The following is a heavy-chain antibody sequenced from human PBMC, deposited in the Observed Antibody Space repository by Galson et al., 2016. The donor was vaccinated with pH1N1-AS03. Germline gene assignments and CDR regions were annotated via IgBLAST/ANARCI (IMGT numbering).Heavy chain of an antibody. CDR3: ARIVTMSDFDS. D-gene: IGHD2-21*02. CDR1: GFTFSYYS. J-gene: IGHJ4*02. Sequence: SLRLSCAASGFTFSYYSMNWVRQAPGKGLEWVSYISSRGDSIYYADSVKGRFSISRDNAKESLYLQMNCLRDEDTGVYYCARIVTMSDFDSWGQGTLVTVSS. CDR2: ISSRGDSI. V-gene: IGHV3-48*02.